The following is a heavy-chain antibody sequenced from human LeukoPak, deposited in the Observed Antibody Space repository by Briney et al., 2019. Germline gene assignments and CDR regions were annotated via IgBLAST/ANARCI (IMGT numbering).Heavy chain of an antibody. CDR1: GGSISSSNW. CDR3: ARDRGSSGWYSWFDP. V-gene: IGHV4-4*02. J-gene: IGHJ5*02. Sequence: SGTLSLTCAVSGGSISSSNWWSWVRQPPGKGLEWIGEIYHSGSTNYNPSLKRRVTISVDKSKNQFSLKLSSVTAADTAVYYCARDRGSSGWYSWFDPWGQGTLVTVSS. CDR2: IYHSGST. D-gene: IGHD6-19*01.